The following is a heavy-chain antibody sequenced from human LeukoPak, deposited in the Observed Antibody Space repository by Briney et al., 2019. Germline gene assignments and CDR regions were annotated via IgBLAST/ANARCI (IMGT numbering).Heavy chain of an antibody. D-gene: IGHD4-17*01. CDR2: IYYTGST. J-gene: IGHJ4*02. CDR1: GGSISSGGYY. Sequence: PSQTLPLTCTVSGGSISSGGYYWSWIRQHPGKGLEWIGYIYYTGSTYYKPSLKSRVTISVDTSKNQFSLKLNSVTAADTAVYYCARSGVWLRGTTAFDYWGQGTLVTVSS. CDR3: ARSGVWLRGTTAFDY. V-gene: IGHV4-31*03.